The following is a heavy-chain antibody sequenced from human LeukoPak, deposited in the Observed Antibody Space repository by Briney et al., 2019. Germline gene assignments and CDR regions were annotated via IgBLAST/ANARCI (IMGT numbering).Heavy chain of an antibody. Sequence: SGPTLVKPTQTLTLTCTFSGFSLSTSGVGVGWIRQPPGKALEWLALIYWDDVKRYSPSLKSRLTITKDTSKNQVVLTMTNMDPVDTATYYCAHSRIGFVVVTAVYFDYWGQGTLVTVSS. D-gene: IGHD2-21*02. CDR1: GFSLSTSGVG. V-gene: IGHV2-5*02. CDR3: AHSRIGFVVVTAVYFDY. CDR2: IYWDDVK. J-gene: IGHJ4*02.